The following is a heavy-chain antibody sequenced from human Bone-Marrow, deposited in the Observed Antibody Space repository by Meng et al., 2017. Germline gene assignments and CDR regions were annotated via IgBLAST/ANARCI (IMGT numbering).Heavy chain of an antibody. CDR3: ARDGPITMVRGVITA. CDR1: GFTFSSYD. CDR2: IGTAGDT. Sequence: LSLTCAASGFTFSSYDMHWVRQATGKSLEWVSAIGTAGDTYYPGSVKGRFTISRENAKNSLYLQMNSLRAGDTAVYYCARDGPITMVRGVITAWSQGTLVTVSS. D-gene: IGHD3-10*01. V-gene: IGHV3-13*01. J-gene: IGHJ5*02.